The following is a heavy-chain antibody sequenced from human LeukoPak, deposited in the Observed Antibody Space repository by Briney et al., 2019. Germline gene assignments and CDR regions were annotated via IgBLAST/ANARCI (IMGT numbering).Heavy chain of an antibody. J-gene: IGHJ6*03. CDR2: ISGIEGYT. D-gene: IGHD3-22*01. V-gene: IGHV3-23*01. CDR1: GFTFSRYA. Sequence: GGSLRLSCAASGFTFSRYAMSWVRQAPGKGPEWVSAISGIEGYTFYADSVKGRFTISRDNSKNTLYLQMNSLRAEDTAVYYCAKGPGMRYYDSSGYYYYYYMDVWGKGTTVTVSS. CDR3: AKGPGMRYYDSSGYYYYYYMDV.